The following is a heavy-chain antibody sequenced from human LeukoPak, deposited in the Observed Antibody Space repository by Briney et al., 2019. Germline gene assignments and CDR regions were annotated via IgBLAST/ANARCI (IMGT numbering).Heavy chain of an antibody. CDR1: GFTFNTFT. CDR2: IISSSSYI. Sequence: PGGSLRLSCEGSGFTFNTFTMNRVPPAPGKGLEWVSSIISSSSYIYYADSVKGRFTISRDNAKKSLFLQMNSLRAEDTAVYYCARDYYGSGSVTHDAFAIWGQGTMVTVSS. J-gene: IGHJ3*02. V-gene: IGHV3-21*01. D-gene: IGHD3-10*01. CDR3: ARDYYGSGSVTHDAFAI.